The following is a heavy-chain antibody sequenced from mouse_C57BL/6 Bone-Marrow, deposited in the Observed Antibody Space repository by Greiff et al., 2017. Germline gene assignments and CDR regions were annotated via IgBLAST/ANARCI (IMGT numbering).Heavy chain of an antibody. CDR2: IDPNSGGT. D-gene: IGHD2-3*01. Sequence: QVQLQQPGAELVKPGASVKLSCKASGYTFTSYWMHWVKQRPGRGLEWIARIDPNSGGTKYNEKFKSKATLTVDKPSSTAYMQLSSLTSGDSAVYDCARGEMFTTYYAMDYWGQGTSVTVSS. CDR3: ARGEMFTTYYAMDY. CDR1: GYTFTSYW. V-gene: IGHV1-72*01. J-gene: IGHJ4*01.